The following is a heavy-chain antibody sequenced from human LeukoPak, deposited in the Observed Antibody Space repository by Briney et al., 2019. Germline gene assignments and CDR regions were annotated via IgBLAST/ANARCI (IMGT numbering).Heavy chain of an antibody. CDR1: GLTFSSYG. CDR3: AKMQGYFDY. V-gene: IGHV3-23*01. Sequence: PGGSLRLSCEASGLTFSSYGTSWVRQAPGKGLQWVSAITGDGTTTYYADSVKGRFTISRDNSKNMLYLQMSSLRAEDTAVYYCAKMQGYFDYWGQGTLVPVSS. J-gene: IGHJ4*02. CDR2: ITGDGTTT.